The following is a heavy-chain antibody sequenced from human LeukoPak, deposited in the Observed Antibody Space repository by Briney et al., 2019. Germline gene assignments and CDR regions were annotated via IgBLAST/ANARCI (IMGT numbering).Heavy chain of an antibody. CDR1: GGALSRYY. D-gene: IGHD1-26*01. V-gene: IGHV4-59*01. Sequence: PSETLSLTCSVSGGALSRYYWSWIRQPPGKGLEWLGYIYYSGTTIYSPSLKSRLTISVDTSKNQCSLLLSSVTAADTAVYYCARDPRTLVGALYWYFDLWGRGTLVTVSS. J-gene: IGHJ2*01. CDR3: ARDPRTLVGALYWYFDL. CDR2: IYYSGTT.